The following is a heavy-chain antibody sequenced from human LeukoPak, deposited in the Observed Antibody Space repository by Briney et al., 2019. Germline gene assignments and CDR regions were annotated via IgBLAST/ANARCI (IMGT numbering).Heavy chain of an antibody. CDR1: GYTFTIYY. Sequence: GASVKVSCKASGYTFTIYYMHWVRQAPGQGLEWMGIINPSGGRTSYTQKFQGRVTMTRDTSTSTVYMELSSLRSEDTAVYYCASSRSVAGTKFDYWGQGTLVTVSS. CDR2: INPSGGRT. V-gene: IGHV1-46*01. D-gene: IGHD6-19*01. CDR3: ASSRSVAGTKFDY. J-gene: IGHJ4*02.